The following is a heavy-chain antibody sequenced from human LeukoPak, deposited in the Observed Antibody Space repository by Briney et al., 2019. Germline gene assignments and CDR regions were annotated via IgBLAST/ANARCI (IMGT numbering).Heavy chain of an antibody. V-gene: IGHV3-7*01. Sequence: GGSLRLSCAAYGFTSSDYWMHWVRQAPGKGMEWVANIKQDGSEKNYVASVKGRFTISRDNAKNSLYLQMNSLRAEDTAVYYCAGALVGVASFDYWGQGTLVTVSS. CDR2: IKQDGSEK. D-gene: IGHD3-3*01. J-gene: IGHJ4*02. CDR3: AGALVGVASFDY. CDR1: GFTSSDYW.